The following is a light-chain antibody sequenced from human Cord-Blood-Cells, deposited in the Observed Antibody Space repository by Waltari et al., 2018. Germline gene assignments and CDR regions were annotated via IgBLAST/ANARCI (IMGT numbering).Light chain of an antibody. J-gene: IGLJ1*01. V-gene: IGLV2-14*03. CDR3: SSYTSSSTPNV. Sequence: QSALTQPASVSGSPGKSITISCTGTSRDVGGYNYVSWYQHHPGKAPQIMIYDVGNRPSGVSNPFSGFKSGNTASLSISGLQAEDAADYYCSSYTSSSTPNVFGTGTKVTVL. CDR2: DVG. CDR1: SRDVGGYNY.